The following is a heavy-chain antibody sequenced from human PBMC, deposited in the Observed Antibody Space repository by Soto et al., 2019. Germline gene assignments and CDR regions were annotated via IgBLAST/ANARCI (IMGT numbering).Heavy chain of an antibody. J-gene: IGHJ4*02. CDR1: GSPISIGGYS. D-gene: IGHD1-1*01. CDR3: ARDRNGLGGIDF. CDR2: ISPSRSA. V-gene: IGHV4-30-2*01. Sequence: PAETLSPTCVVTGSPISIGGYSGTCIRLPPRRGLEWIGYISPSRSAGYNPSLTSRVTISVETSKNQFPLRLSSVTAADTAVSYCARDRNGLGGIDFWGQGILVTVSA.